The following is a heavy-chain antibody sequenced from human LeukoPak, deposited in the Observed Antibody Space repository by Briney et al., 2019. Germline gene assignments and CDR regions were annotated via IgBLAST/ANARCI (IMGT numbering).Heavy chain of an antibody. CDR2: IYYSGST. D-gene: IGHD1-26*01. CDR1: GGSFSGYY. Sequence: SETLSLTCAVYGGSFSGYYWSWIRQPPGKGLEWIGYIYYSGSTNYNPSLKSRVTISVDTSKNQFSLKLSSVTAADTAVYYCAREVGYVDYWGQGTLVTVSS. J-gene: IGHJ4*02. CDR3: AREVGYVDY. V-gene: IGHV4-59*01.